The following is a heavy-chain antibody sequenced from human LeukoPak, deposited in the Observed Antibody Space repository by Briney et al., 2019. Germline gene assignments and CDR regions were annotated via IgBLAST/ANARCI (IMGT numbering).Heavy chain of an antibody. CDR1: GGTFSSYA. CDR3: ARVAEIVGARYYFDY. Sequence: EASVKVSCTASGGTFSSYAISWVRQAPGQGLEWMGGIIPIFGTANYAQKFQGRVTITADESTSTAYMELSSLRSEDTAVYYCARVAEIVGARYYFDYWGQGTLVTVSS. D-gene: IGHD1-26*01. CDR2: IIPIFGTA. V-gene: IGHV1-69*13. J-gene: IGHJ4*02.